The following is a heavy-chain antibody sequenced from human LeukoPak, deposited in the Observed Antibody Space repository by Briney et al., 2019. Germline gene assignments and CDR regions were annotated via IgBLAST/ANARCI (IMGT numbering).Heavy chain of an antibody. CDR3: TRAIAVAGSTFDY. V-gene: IGHV3-49*03. CDR2: IRSKAYGGPT. J-gene: IGHJ4*02. D-gene: IGHD6-19*01. Sequence: GGSLRLSCTASGFTFGDYAMSWFRQAPGKGLEWVGFIRSKAYGGPTEYAASVKGRFTIPRDDSKSIAYLQMNSLKTEDTAVYYCTRAIAVAGSTFDYWGRGTLVTVSS. CDR1: GFTFGDYA.